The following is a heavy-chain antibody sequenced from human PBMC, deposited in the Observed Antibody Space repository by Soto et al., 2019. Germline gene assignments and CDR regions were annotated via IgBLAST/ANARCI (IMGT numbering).Heavy chain of an antibody. V-gene: IGHV3-23*01. CDR3: AKGTYYYGSGSYRPVAPDAFDI. CDR2: ISGSGGST. CDR1: GFTFSSYA. Sequence: PGGSLRLSCAASGFTFSSYAMSWVRQAPGKGLEWVSAISGSGGSTYYADSGKGRFTISRDNTKNTLYLQMNSLRAEDTAVYYCAKGTYYYGSGSYRPVAPDAFDIWGQGTMVTVSS. J-gene: IGHJ3*02. D-gene: IGHD3-10*01.